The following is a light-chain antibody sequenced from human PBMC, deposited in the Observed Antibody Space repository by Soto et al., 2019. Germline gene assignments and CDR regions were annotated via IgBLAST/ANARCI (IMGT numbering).Light chain of an antibody. Sequence: DIVMTQSPDSLAVSLGERATFNCKSSQSVLYSPNNKNYLAWYQQKPGQPPKLLIYWASTRGSGVPDRFSGSGSGTDFPLTISSLQAEDVAVYYCQQYYSTPWTFGQGTKVEI. J-gene: IGKJ1*01. V-gene: IGKV4-1*01. CDR2: WAS. CDR3: QQYYSTPWT. CDR1: QSVLYSPNNKNY.